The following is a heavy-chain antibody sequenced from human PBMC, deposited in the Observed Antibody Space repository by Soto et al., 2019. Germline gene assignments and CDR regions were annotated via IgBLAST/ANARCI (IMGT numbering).Heavy chain of an antibody. CDR2: ISSSSTYI. V-gene: IGHV3-21*01. CDR1: GFTFSSYS. Sequence: LRLSCAASGFTFSSYSMNWVRQAPGQGLEWVSSISSSSTYIYYADSVKGRFTISRDNAKNSLYLQMNSLRAEDTALYYCAVIGVVAATHWFDPWGQGTLVTVSS. J-gene: IGHJ5*02. D-gene: IGHD2-15*01. CDR3: AVIGVVAATHWFDP.